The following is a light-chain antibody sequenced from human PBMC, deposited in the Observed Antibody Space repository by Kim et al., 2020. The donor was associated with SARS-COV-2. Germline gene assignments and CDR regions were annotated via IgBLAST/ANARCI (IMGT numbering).Light chain of an antibody. V-gene: IGKV3D-15*01. Sequence: VSPGERVTLSCRASESVSTNLAWYQQKPGQAPSLLIYGASTRATGIPARFSGSGSGTEFTLTISSLQSDDSAVYYCQQYNEWPPYTFGQGTKLEIK. CDR3: QQYNEWPPYT. CDR1: ESVSTN. CDR2: GAS. J-gene: IGKJ2*01.